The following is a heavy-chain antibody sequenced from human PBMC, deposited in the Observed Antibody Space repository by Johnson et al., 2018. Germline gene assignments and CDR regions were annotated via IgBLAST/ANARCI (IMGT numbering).Heavy chain of an antibody. D-gene: IGHD2-15*01. CDR2: INTGSGDI. V-gene: IGHV1-3*04. J-gene: IGHJ4*02. Sequence: QVQLVQSGAEVKEPGASVKVSCKPSGYTFTSYAIHWVRQAPGQRLEWMGWINTGSGDIKYSQKFQGRVSITMDRSARTAYMQLSGLRSEDTAVYYCAREGCGGGSCYGLFYWGQGTLVTVSS. CDR3: AREGCGGGSCYGLFY. CDR1: GYTFTSYA.